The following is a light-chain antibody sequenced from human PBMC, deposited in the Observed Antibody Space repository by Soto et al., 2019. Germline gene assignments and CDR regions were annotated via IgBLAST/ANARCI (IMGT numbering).Light chain of an antibody. CDR1: QGIRND. CDR2: AAS. CDR3: QQYTNTNNPWM. Sequence: DIQMTPSPSSLSASVGDRVTITCRASQGIRNDLGWYQQKPGKAPKRLIYAASSLQSGVPSRFSGSGCGTEFTLTISSLQPEDFATYYCQQYTNTNNPWMFGQGTKVEI. J-gene: IGKJ1*01. V-gene: IGKV1-17*01.